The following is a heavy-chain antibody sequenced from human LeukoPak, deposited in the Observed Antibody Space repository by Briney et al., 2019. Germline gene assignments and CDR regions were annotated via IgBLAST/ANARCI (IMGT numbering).Heavy chain of an antibody. CDR1: GFTFRTDA. V-gene: IGHV3-23*01. CDR2: ISDSVDGT. Sequence: PVGSLRLSCAASGFTFRTDAMSSVRQAPRKGLEWVSGISDSVDGTYYAESLKVRFTISRDNSKNTVFLQMNSLRADDTAKYYCAKDKAPGSWHTPSDFWGQGTLVTVSS. J-gene: IGHJ4*02. CDR3: AKDKAPGSWHTPSDF. D-gene: IGHD6-13*01.